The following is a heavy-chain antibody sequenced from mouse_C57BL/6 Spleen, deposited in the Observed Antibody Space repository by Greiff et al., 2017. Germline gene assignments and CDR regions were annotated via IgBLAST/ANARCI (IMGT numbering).Heavy chain of an antibody. Sequence: VQLQQPGAELVKPGASVKLSCKASGYTFTSYWMQWVKQRPGQGLEWLGEIDPSDSYTNYNQKFKGKATLTVDTPSSTAYMQLSSLTSEDSAVYYGARSLYYFDYWGQGTTLTVSA. V-gene: IGHV1-50*01. CDR2: IDPSDSYT. J-gene: IGHJ2*01. CDR1: GYTFTSYW. CDR3: ARSLYYFDY.